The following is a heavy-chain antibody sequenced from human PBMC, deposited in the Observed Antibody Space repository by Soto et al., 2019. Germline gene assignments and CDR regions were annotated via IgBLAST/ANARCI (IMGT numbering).Heavy chain of an antibody. Sequence: PGGSLRLSXAASGFTFSSYEINWVRQAPGKGLEWVSHISSSGATIYYADSVKGRFTISRDNAKNSVSLQMNSLRAEDTAVYYCARDFYYGMDVWGQGTTVTVSS. CDR3: ARDFYYGMDV. V-gene: IGHV3-48*03. CDR1: GFTFSSYE. J-gene: IGHJ6*02. CDR2: ISSSGATI.